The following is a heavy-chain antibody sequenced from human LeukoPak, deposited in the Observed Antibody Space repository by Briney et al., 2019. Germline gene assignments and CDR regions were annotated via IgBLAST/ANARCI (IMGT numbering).Heavy chain of an antibody. CDR3: ARRVSGLGEFSSPLYYYYYYMDV. CDR1: GGPFSGYY. J-gene: IGHJ6*03. V-gene: IGHV4-34*01. D-gene: IGHD3-16*02. Sequence: SETLSLTCAAYGGPFSGYYWGWCRQPPGKGLEWIGEINHSGDTNYDPSLKGRITMSVDTSKNQFSLKLTSVTAADTAVYYCARRVSGLGEFSSPLYYYYYYMDVWGKGTTVTVSS. CDR2: INHSGDT.